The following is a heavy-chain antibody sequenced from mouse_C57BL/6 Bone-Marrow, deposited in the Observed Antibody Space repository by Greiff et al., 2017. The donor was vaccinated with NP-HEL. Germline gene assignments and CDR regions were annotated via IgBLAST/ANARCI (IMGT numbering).Heavy chain of an antibody. CDR1: GYSITSGYY. CDR3: ARDYYGSSPVYYFDY. D-gene: IGHD1-1*01. CDR2: ISYDGSN. V-gene: IGHV3-6*01. Sequence: EVKLVESGPGLVKPSQSLSLTCSVTGYSITSGYYWNWIRQFPGNKLEWMGYISYDGSNNYNPSLKNRISITRDTSKNQFFLKLNSVTTEDTATYYCARDYYGSSPVYYFDYWGQGTTLTVSS. J-gene: IGHJ2*01.